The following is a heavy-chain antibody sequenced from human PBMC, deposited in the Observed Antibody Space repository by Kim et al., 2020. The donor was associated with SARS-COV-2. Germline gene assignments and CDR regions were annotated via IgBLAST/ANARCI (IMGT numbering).Heavy chain of an antibody. Sequence: DTRYSPSFQGQVTISADKSISTAYLQWSSLKASDTAMYYCARLNVGAFDYWGQGTLVTVSS. J-gene: IGHJ4*02. D-gene: IGHD3-10*02. CDR2: DT. CDR3: ARLNVGAFDY. V-gene: IGHV5-51*01.